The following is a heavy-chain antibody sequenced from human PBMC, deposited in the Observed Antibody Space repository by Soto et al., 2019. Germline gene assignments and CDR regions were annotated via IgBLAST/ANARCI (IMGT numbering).Heavy chain of an antibody. CDR2: MSGSGGST. J-gene: IGHJ4*02. CDR3: MNLYSYDSGSYYK. D-gene: IGHD3-10*01. Sequence: EVQLLESGGGLVQPGGSLRLSCAASGFTFSTYAMSWVRQAPGKGLEWVSGMSGSGGSTYYADSVKGRFTISRDNSKNTLYLQMNSLRAEDTAVYSCMNLYSYDSGSYYKWGQGTLVTVSS. V-gene: IGHV3-23*01. CDR1: GFTFSTYA.